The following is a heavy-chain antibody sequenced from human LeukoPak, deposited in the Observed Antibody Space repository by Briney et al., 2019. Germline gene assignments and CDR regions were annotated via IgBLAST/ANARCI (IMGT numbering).Heavy chain of an antibody. CDR2: IIPIFGTA. CDR3: AALSTIFGVVILERTFDY. J-gene: IGHJ4*01. CDR1: GGTFSSYA. V-gene: IGHV1-69*05. D-gene: IGHD3-3*01. Sequence: SVKVSCKASGGTFSSYAISWVRQAPGQGLEWMGGIIPIFGTANYAQKFQGGVTITTDESTSTAYMELSSLRSEDTAVYYCAALSTIFGVVILERTFDYWGQGTLVTVSS.